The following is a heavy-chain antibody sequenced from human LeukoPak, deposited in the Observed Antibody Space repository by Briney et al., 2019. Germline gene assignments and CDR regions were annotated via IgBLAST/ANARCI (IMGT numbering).Heavy chain of an antibody. J-gene: IGHJ4*02. D-gene: IGHD5-18*01. Sequence: GGSLRLSCAASGFTFTSYSMHWLRQTPGKGLEWVALISFDGRNILYADSVQGRFTISRGIPKNTLYLQMNSLRPEDTAIYYCARDRVQIWSFVGTFDSWGQGSLVTVSS. CDR3: ARDRVQIWSFVGTFDS. V-gene: IGHV3-30*04. CDR2: ISFDGRNI. CDR1: GFTFTSYS.